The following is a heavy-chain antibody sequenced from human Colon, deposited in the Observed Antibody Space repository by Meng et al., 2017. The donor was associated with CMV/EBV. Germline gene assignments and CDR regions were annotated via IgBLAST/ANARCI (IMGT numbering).Heavy chain of an antibody. V-gene: IGHV3-30*02. CDR3: AREGYSNFDY. Sequence: GESLKISCAASGLTFNGYGLHWVRQAPGKGLEWVAFIGSDGSIKRYSDSVKGRFNISRDNSKSTLWLQMHSLRPEDTALYYCAREGYSNFDYWGQGTLVTSPQ. CDR2: IGSDGSIK. CDR1: GLTFNGYG. D-gene: IGHD4-11*01. J-gene: IGHJ4*02.